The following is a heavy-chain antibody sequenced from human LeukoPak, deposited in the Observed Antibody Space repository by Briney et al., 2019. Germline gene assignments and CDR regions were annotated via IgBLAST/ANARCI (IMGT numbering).Heavy chain of an antibody. CDR2: IYSSGTT. Sequence: SETLSLSCVLSGGSLHRSFWTWVRQPPGKGLEWIGRIYSSGTTGYSPSLKSRLTISIDTSKNQFSLRLASVTAADTAVYYCGRRPAVDGPIDNWGQGILVAVSS. V-gene: IGHV4-59*01. CDR1: GGSLHRSF. J-gene: IGHJ4*02. CDR3: GRRPAVDGPIDN. D-gene: IGHD3/OR15-3a*01.